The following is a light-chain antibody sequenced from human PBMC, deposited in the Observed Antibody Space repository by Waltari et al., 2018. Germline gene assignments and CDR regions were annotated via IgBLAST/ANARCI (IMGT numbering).Light chain of an antibody. Sequence: QSALTQPASVSGSPGQSITISCTGTSSDVRGYNYVSWYQQHPGKAPKLMIYDVSKRPSGVSNRFSGSKSGNTASLTISGLQAEDEADYYCSSYTSSSTSHVVFGGGTKLTVL. CDR3: SSYTSSSTSHVV. V-gene: IGLV2-14*01. CDR1: SSDVRGYNY. J-gene: IGLJ2*01. CDR2: DVS.